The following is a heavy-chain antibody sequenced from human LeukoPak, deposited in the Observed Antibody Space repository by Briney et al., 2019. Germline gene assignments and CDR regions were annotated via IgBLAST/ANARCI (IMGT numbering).Heavy chain of an antibody. CDR3: ARRVVNNRNWYFDL. J-gene: IGHJ2*01. Sequence: GGSLKISCKGSGYNFINYWIGWARQMPGKGLEWMGIIYPGDSDTRYSPSFQGQVTISADKSINTAYLQWSSLKASDTAMYYCARRVVNNRNWYFDLWGRGTLVTVSS. CDR1: GYNFINYW. D-gene: IGHD4-23*01. V-gene: IGHV5-51*01. CDR2: IYPGDSDT.